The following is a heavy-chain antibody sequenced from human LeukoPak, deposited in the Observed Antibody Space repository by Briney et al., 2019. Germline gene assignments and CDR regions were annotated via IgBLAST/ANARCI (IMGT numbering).Heavy chain of an antibody. CDR1: GGSISGYY. V-gene: IGHV4-59*01. J-gene: IGHJ5*02. Sequence: PSETQSLTCTVSGGSISGYYWSWIRQPPGKGLEWIGYIYYSGSTNYNPSLKSRVTISVDTSKNQFSLKLSSVTAADTAVYYCARAGDGYNHLNWFDPWGQGTLVTVSS. CDR3: ARAGDGYNHLNWFDP. D-gene: IGHD5-24*01. CDR2: IYYSGST.